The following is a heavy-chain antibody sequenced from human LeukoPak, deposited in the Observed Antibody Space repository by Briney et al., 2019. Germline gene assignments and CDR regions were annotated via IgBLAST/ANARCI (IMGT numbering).Heavy chain of an antibody. Sequence: ASVKVSCKASGYTFTSYAMHWVRQAPGQRLEWMGWINAGNGNTKYSQGFQGRVTITRDTSASTAYMELSSLRSEDMAVYYCARDRVAARIRESYPSGWFDPWGQGTLVTVSS. J-gene: IGHJ5*02. CDR3: ARDRVAARIRESYPSGWFDP. CDR1: GYTFTSYA. CDR2: INAGNGNT. D-gene: IGHD6-6*01. V-gene: IGHV1-3*03.